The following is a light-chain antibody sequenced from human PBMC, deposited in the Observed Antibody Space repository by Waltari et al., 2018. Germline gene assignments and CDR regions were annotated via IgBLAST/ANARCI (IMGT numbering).Light chain of an antibody. CDR1: ALSKQL. CDR2: TDS. V-gene: IGLV3-25*03. J-gene: IGLJ2*01. Sequence: SYELTQPPSVSVSPGQTARITCSGEALSKQLGDWYQQKSGRAPLLMIYTDSGRPSGIPERFSGSSSGTTVTLTISAVQPEDEADYYCQSAHSNGSDVVFGGGTKLTVL. CDR3: QSAHSNGSDVV.